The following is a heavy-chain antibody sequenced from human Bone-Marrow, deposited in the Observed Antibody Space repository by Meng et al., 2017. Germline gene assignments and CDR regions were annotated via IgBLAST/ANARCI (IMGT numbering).Heavy chain of an antibody. CDR1: GGSFSGYY. J-gene: IGHJ5*02. CDR2: INHSGST. D-gene: IGHD2-2*02. CDR3: ARGSGSPEYCSSTSCYSGGWFDP. Sequence: QVQLQQWGAGLLKPSETLSLTCAVYGGSFSGYYWSWIRPPPGKGLEWIGEINHSGSTNYNPSLKSRVTISVDTSKNQFSLKLSSVTAADTAVYYCARGSGSPEYCSSTSCYSGGWFDPWGQGTLVTVSS. V-gene: IGHV4-34*01.